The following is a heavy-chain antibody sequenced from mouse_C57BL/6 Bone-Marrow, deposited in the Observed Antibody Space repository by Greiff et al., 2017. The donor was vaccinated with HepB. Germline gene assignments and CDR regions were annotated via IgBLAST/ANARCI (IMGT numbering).Heavy chain of an antibody. J-gene: IGHJ3*01. Sequence: EVQLQQSGPELVKPGASVKISCKASGYTFTDYYMNWVKQSHGKSLEWIGDINPNNGGTSYNQKFKGKATLTVDKSSSTAYMELRSLTSEDSAVYYCALYDYDRGFAYWGQGTLVTVSA. CDR2: INPNNGGT. D-gene: IGHD2-4*01. CDR3: ALYDYDRGFAY. V-gene: IGHV1-26*01. CDR1: GYTFTDYY.